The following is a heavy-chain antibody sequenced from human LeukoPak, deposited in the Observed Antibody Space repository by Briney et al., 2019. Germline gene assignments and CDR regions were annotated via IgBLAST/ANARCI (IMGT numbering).Heavy chain of an antibody. V-gene: IGHV3-7*03. J-gene: IGHJ4*02. CDR3: AKGTGDSGSIYQAMDY. CDR1: GFTFSSYW. D-gene: IGHD6-19*01. CDR2: IKQDGSEK. Sequence: PGGSLRLSCAASGFTFSSYWMNWVRQAPGKGLEWVANIKQDGSEKYYVDSVQGRFTISRDNSGNTLSLQMNSLRAEDTAIYYCAKGTGDSGSIYQAMDYWGQGTLVTVSS.